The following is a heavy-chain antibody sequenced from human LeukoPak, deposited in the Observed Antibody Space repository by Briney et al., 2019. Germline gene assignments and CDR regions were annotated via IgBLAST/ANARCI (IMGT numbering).Heavy chain of an antibody. D-gene: IGHD3-10*01. J-gene: IGHJ3*02. CDR3: ATIVYGSGIYDAFDI. Sequence: GESLKISCKGSGYSFTSYWIGWVRQLPGKGLEWMGIIYPGDSDTRYSPSFQDQVTISADKSISTAYLQWSSLKASDTAMYYCATIVYGSGIYDAFDIWGQGTMVTVSS. CDR1: GYSFTSYW. V-gene: IGHV5-51*01. CDR2: IYPGDSDT.